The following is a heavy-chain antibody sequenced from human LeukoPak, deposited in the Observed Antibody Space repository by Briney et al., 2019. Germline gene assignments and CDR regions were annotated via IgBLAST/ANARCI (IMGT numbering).Heavy chain of an antibody. CDR2: ISSSSSYI. CDR3: ARDLKAIVRSEDHYDSSGYYYSYGY. D-gene: IGHD3-22*01. V-gene: IGHV3-21*06. CDR1: GSTFSSYT. J-gene: IGHJ4*02. Sequence: GGSLRLSCAASGSTFSSYTMNWVRQAPGKGLEWVSSISSSSSYIYYVDSVKGRFSISRHNAKNSLYLQMNSLRAEDTAVYYCARDLKAIVRSEDHYDSSGYYYSYGYWGQGTLVTVSS.